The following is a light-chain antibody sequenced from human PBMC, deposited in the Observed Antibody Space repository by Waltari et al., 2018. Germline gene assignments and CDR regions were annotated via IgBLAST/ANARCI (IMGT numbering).Light chain of an antibody. V-gene: IGLV2-14*01. CDR1: NSDVGSYYY. Sequence: QSALTQPASVSGSPGQSITISCTGTNSDVGSYYYASWYQQHPGKAPKLMIYEVTNRPSGLSNRFSGSKSGNTASLTITELQAEDEADYYCSSYAGNDLVIFGGGTKLTVL. CDR2: EVT. CDR3: SSYAGNDLVI. J-gene: IGLJ2*01.